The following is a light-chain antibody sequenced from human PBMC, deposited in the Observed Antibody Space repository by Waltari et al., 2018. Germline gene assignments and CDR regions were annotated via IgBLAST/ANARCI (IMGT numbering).Light chain of an antibody. V-gene: IGLV1-40*01. CDR1: GPNIRAGYD. Sequence: QSVLTQPPSVSGAPGQRVTISCSGSGPNIRAGYDVHWYQQVPRAAPKLLIYGSSSRPLGVPDRFFGSTSGTSASLAIIGLQAEDEADYYCQSYDITLRVVFGGGTKLTVL. J-gene: IGLJ3*02. CDR3: QSYDITLRVV. CDR2: GSS.